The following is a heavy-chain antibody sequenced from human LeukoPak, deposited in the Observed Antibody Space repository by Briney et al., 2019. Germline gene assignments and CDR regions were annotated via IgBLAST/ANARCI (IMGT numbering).Heavy chain of an antibody. CDR2: IYSGGST. CDR1: GFTVSSNY. V-gene: IGHV3-53*05. D-gene: IGHD3-22*01. J-gene: IGHJ4*02. CDR3: ARGHYYDSSGYQIDY. Sequence: PGGSLRLSCAASGFTVSSNYMSWVRQAPGKGLEWVSVIYSGGSTYYADSVKGRFTISRDNSKNTLYLQMNSLRAEDTAVYYCARGHYYDSSGYQIDYWGQGTLVTVSS.